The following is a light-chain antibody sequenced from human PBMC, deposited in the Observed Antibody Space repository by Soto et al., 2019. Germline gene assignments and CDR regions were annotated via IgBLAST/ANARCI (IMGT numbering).Light chain of an antibody. CDR2: GNN. J-gene: IGLJ2*01. Sequence: QSVLTQPPSVSGAPGQRVSISCTGSGSNIGAGYDVHWYQQLPGTAPKLLIFGNNNRPSGVPDRFSGSRSGTSASLAITGLQAEDEADYYCQSYDSSLSGPLFGGGTKLTVL. V-gene: IGLV1-40*01. CDR3: QSYDSSLSGPL. CDR1: GSNIGAGYD.